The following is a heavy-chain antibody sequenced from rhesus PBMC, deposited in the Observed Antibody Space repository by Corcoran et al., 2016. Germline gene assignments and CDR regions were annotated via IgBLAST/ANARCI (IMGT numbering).Heavy chain of an antibody. CDR2: TSPYTSNK. CDR3: TRALTGYVDY. V-gene: IGHV1-180*01. D-gene: IGHD7-45*01. J-gene: IGHJ4*01. CDR1: GYTFTSYY. Sequence: QVQLVQSGAEIKQPGASVKLSCKASGYTFTSYYMHWLRQAPGQGLEWLGLTSPYTSNKGSAQNFQGRVTITTDASTSTGYMELSSLRSEDTAVYYCTRALTGYVDYWGQGVLVTVSS.